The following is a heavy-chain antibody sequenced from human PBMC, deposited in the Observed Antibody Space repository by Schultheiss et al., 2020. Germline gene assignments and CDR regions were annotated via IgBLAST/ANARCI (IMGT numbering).Heavy chain of an antibody. CDR2: ISGSGGST. CDR3: AKDPYGDYVLDY. J-gene: IGHJ4*02. Sequence: GGSLRLSCAASGFTVSSNYMSWVRQAPGKGLEWVSVISGSGGSTYYADSVKGRFTISRDNSKNTLYLQMNSLRAEDTAVYYCAKDPYGDYVLDYWGQGTLVTVSA. D-gene: IGHD4-17*01. V-gene: IGHV3-23*01. CDR1: GFTVSSNY.